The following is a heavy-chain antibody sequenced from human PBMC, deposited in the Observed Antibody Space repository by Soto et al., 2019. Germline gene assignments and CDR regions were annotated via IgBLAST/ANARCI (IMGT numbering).Heavy chain of an antibody. CDR1: GYTFTSYA. CDR2: INAGNGNT. D-gene: IGHD3-16*01. Sequence: QVQLVQSGAEVKKPGASVKVSCKASGYTFTSYAMHWVRQAPGQRLEGMGWINAGNGNTKYSQKFQGRVTITSDTSASTAYMELSSLRSEDTAVYYCARGYGGPIGWFDPWGQGTLVTVSS. CDR3: ARGYGGPIGWFDP. J-gene: IGHJ5*02. V-gene: IGHV1-3*01.